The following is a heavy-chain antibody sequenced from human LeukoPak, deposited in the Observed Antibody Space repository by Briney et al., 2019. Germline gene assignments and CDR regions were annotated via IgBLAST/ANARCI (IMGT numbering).Heavy chain of an antibody. Sequence: ASVKVSCKTSGYTFTGYYMHWVRQAPGQGLEWMGWINPNSGGTNYAQKFQGRVTMTRDTSISTAYMELSRLRSDDTAVYYCARDSAYCGGDCYRPRYYYYYMDVWGKGTTVTISS. CDR2: INPNSGGT. V-gene: IGHV1-2*02. CDR1: GYTFTGYY. D-gene: IGHD2-21*02. CDR3: ARDSAYCGGDCYRPRYYYYYMDV. J-gene: IGHJ6*03.